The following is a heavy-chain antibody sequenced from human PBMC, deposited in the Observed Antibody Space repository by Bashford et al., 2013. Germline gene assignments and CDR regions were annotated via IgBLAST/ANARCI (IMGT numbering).Heavy chain of an antibody. Sequence: WIRQPPREGNVEWIGHIHHSGSTNYNPSLKSRVIISLDTSKNQLSLRLNSVNVADTAVYYCASDMTYSWYYYWGQGTLVTVSS. CDR3: ASDMTYSWYYY. J-gene: IGHJ4*02. CDR2: IHHSGST. D-gene: IGHD6-13*01. V-gene: IGHV4-59*08.